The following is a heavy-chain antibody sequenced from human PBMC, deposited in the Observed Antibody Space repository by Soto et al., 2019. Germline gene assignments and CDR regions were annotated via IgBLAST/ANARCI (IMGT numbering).Heavy chain of an antibody. J-gene: IGHJ6*02. V-gene: IGHV3-7*01. CDR3: ARDTDDFWIDEDYYGMDV. CDR1: GFTFSSYW. D-gene: IGHD3-3*01. CDR2: IKQDGSEK. Sequence: GGSLRLSCAASGFTFSSYWMSWVRQAPGKGLEWVANIKQDGSEKYYVDSAKGRFTISRDNAKNSLYLQMNSLRAEDTAVYYCARDTDDFWIDEDYYGMDVWGQGTTVTVSS.